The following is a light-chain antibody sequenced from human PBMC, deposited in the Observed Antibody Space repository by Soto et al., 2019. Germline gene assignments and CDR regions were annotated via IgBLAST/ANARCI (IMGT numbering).Light chain of an antibody. V-gene: IGKV3-15*01. Sequence: EVVMTQSPATLSVSPGEGVTLSCRSSQGIGDTLAWYQHKPGQTPRLLIYGASTRATGIPARFSGSGSGTEFTLTISSLQSGDFAVYYCQQYNNWPPITFGQGTRLEIK. CDR3: QQYNNWPPIT. CDR2: GAS. CDR1: QGIGDT. J-gene: IGKJ5*01.